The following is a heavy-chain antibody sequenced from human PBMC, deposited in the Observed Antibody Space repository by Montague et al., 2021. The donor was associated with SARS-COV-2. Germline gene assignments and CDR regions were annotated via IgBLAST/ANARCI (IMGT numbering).Heavy chain of an antibody. CDR2: TYYRSKWYN. CDR3: TSGREGNYNVMDV. V-gene: IGHV6-1*01. CDR1: GDSVSGDSAT. D-gene: IGHD1-1*01. Sequence: CAISGDSVSGDSATWNWVTQSPQRRIEWLGRTYYRSKWYNDYAVSVRGRVTINPDTSKNQFSLQLNSVTPEDTAIYYCTSGREGNYNVMDVWGQGTTVTVSS. J-gene: IGHJ6*02.